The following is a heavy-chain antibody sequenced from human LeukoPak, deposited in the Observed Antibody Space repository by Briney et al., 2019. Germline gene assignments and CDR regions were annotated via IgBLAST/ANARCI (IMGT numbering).Heavy chain of an antibody. CDR2: IYYSGST. CDR3: ARVVGYDLAGTYYYYGMDV. J-gene: IGHJ6*02. CDR1: GGSISSGGYY. D-gene: IGHD5-12*01. V-gene: IGHV4-31*03. Sequence: SETLSLTCTVSGGSISSGGYYWSWIRQHPGKGLEWIGYIYYSGSTYYDPSLKSRVTISVDTSKNQFSLKLSSVTAADTAVYYCARVVGYDLAGTYYYYGMDVWGQGTTVTVSS.